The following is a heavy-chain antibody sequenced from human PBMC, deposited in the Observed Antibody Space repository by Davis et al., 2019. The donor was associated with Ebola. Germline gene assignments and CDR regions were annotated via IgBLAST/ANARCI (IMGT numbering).Heavy chain of an antibody. CDR1: GFTFSNYA. CDR2: ISATGVDK. V-gene: IGHV3-23*01. J-gene: IGHJ4*02. CDR3: AEGGTNNFLGAN. D-gene: IGHD2-8*01. Sequence: GGSLKISCAASGFTFSNYAMSWVRQVPGGGLEWVAGISATGVDKKYADSVRGRFSLSRNDSKNTLYLQMESLRAEDTAVFYCAEGGTNNFLGANWGQGTLVTVSS.